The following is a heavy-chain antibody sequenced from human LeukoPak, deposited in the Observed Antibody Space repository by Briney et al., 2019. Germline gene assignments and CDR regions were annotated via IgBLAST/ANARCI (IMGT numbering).Heavy chain of an antibody. CDR3: ATASPLLLWFGELSASDI. D-gene: IGHD3-10*01. V-gene: IGHV1-69-2*01. Sequence: ASVKVSCKVSGYTFTDYYMHWVQQAPGKGLEWMGLVDPEDGDTIYAEKLQGRVTITADTSTDTAYMELSSLRSEDTAVYYCATASPLLLWFGELSASDIWGQGTVVTVSS. CDR2: VDPEDGDT. J-gene: IGHJ3*02. CDR1: GYTFTDYY.